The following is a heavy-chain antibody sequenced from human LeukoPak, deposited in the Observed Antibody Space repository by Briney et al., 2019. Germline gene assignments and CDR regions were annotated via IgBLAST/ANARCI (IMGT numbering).Heavy chain of an antibody. V-gene: IGHV3-64D*09. J-gene: IGHJ4*02. CDR2: ISSNGGTA. CDR1: GFTFSNHA. CDR3: VRDPAAYYYDSTFDY. D-gene: IGHD3-22*01. Sequence: GGSLRLSCSASGFTFSNHAMYWVRQAPGKGLEFVAAISSNGGTAYHADSVEGRFAISRDNSKNTLFLQMTFLRIEDTAVYYCVRDPAAYYYDSTFDYWGQGTLVTVSA.